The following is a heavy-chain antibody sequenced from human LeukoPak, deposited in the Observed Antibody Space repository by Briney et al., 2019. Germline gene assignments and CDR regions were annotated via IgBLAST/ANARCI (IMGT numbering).Heavy chain of an antibody. D-gene: IGHD2-15*01. CDR3: ARDSNSDIVVVVAATHNWFDP. J-gene: IGHJ5*02. Sequence: GGSLRLSCAASGFTFNRYWMSWVRQAPGKGLQWVANIKQDGSAKYYVDSVKGRFTISRDNAKNSLYLQMNSLRAEDTAVYYCARDSNSDIVVVVAATHNWFDPWGQGTLVTVSS. CDR2: IKQDGSAK. V-gene: IGHV3-7*01. CDR1: GFTFNRYW.